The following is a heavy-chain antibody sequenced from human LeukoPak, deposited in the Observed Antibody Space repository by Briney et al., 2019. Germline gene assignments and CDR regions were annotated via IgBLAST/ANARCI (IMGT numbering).Heavy chain of an antibody. CDR2: IYHSGST. CDR3: ARKRTRFDY. V-gene: IGHV4-39*07. D-gene: IGHD3/OR15-3a*01. J-gene: IGHJ4*02. Sequence: SETLSLTCTVSGGSISSSSYYWGWIRQPPGKGLEWIGYIYHSGSTYYNPSLKSRVTISVDRSKNQFSLKLSSVTAADTAVYYCARKRTRFDYWGQGTLVTVSS. CDR1: GGSISSSSYY.